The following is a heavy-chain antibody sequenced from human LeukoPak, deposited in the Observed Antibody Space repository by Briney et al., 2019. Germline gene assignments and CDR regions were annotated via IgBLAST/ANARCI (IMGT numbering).Heavy chain of an antibody. CDR2: ISAYNGNT. V-gene: IGHV1-18*01. CDR1: GYTFTNYG. D-gene: IGHD1-26*01. J-gene: IGHJ4*02. CDR3: ARWGSSNWWEHLGDY. Sequence: ASVKVSCKASGYTFTNYGISWVRQAPGQGLKWMGWISAYNGNTNYAQKLQGRVTMTTDTSTSTAYMELRSLTSDDTAVYYCARWGSSNWWEHLGDYWGKGTLVTVSP.